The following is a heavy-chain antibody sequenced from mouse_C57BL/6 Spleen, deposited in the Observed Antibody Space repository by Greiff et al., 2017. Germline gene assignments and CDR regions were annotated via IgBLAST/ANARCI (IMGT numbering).Heavy chain of an antibody. CDR1: GFSFSDYG. CDR3: ATMVTKRYYYAMDY. Sequence: EVKLVESGGGLVKPGGSLKLSCAASGFSFSDYGMNWVRQAPEKGLEWVAYISSGSSTIYYADTVEGRFTISRDNAKNTLFLQMTSLRSEDTAMYYCATMVTKRYYYAMDYWGQGTSVTVSS. J-gene: IGHJ4*01. V-gene: IGHV5-17*01. CDR2: ISSGSSTI. D-gene: IGHD2-1*01.